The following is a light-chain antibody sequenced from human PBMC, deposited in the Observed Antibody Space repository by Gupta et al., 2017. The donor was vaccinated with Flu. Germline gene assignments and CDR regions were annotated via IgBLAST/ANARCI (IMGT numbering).Light chain of an antibody. V-gene: IGLV3-19*01. Sequence: VLTQSSAVSVSVGQTVRITCHGGSRRNCYSSWYQQKPGQPPVLVIYPKNIRPSGVPVRFSCSSSRNTASLTITGARAEDEADYYYNSRSNSDNHHSVFGGGTKLTVL. CDR2: PKN. CDR1: SRRNCY. CDR3: NSRSNSDNHHSV. J-gene: IGLJ2*01.